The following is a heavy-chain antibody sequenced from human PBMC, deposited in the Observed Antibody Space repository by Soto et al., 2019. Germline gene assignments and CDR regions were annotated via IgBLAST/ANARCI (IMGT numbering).Heavy chain of an antibody. Sequence: GGSLRLSCAASGFTVSSNYMSWGRQAPGKGLEWVSVIYSGGSTYYADSVKGRFTISRDNSKNTLYLQMNSLRAEDTAVYYCARSSVFSSSWQYHFDYWGQGTLVTVSS. D-gene: IGHD6-13*01. CDR3: ARSSVFSSSWQYHFDY. J-gene: IGHJ4*02. CDR2: IYSGGST. CDR1: GFTVSSNY. V-gene: IGHV3-53*01.